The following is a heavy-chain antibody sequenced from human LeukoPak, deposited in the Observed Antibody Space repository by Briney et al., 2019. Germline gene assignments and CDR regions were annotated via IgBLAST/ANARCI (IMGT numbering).Heavy chain of an antibody. J-gene: IGHJ4*02. CDR1: GFTFNSYA. V-gene: IGHV3-23*01. CDR2: ITGGGDTT. Sequence: PGGSLRLSCAASGFTFNSYAMTWVRQAPGKGLEWVSSITGGGDTTYYADSVRGRFTISRDNSKNTLSLQINSLRAEDTAVYYCAKERSEVVVAATNYWGQGTLVTVSS. CDR3: AKERSEVVVAATNY. D-gene: IGHD2-15*01.